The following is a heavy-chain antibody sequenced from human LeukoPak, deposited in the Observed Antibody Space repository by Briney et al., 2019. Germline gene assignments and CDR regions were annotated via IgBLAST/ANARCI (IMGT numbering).Heavy chain of an antibody. CDR2: ITGSGGST. V-gene: IGHV3-23*01. Sequence: PGGSLRLSCGASGFTFTTYAMTWVRQAPGKGLEWVSSITGSGGSTYYGDSVKGRFTISRDNAKNSLFLQMNSLRAEDTAVYYCARGRPLGANFWVYWGQGTLVTVSS. CDR1: GFTFTTYA. D-gene: IGHD3-16*01. CDR3: ARGRPLGANFWVY. J-gene: IGHJ4*02.